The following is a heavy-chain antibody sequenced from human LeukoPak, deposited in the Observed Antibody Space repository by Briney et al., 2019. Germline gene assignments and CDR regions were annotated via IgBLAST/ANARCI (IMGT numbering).Heavy chain of an antibody. D-gene: IGHD2-21*02. Sequence: GGSLRLSCAASGFTFSSYAMSWVRQAPGKGLEWVSAISGSGGSTYYADSVKGRFTISRDNAKNSLYLQMNSLRAEDTAVYYCASACGGDCYSRDYWGQGTLVTVSS. CDR3: ASACGGDCYSRDY. CDR2: ISGSGGST. J-gene: IGHJ4*02. V-gene: IGHV3-23*01. CDR1: GFTFSSYA.